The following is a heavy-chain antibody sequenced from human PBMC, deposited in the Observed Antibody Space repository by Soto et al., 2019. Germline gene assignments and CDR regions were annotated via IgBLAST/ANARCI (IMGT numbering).Heavy chain of an antibody. CDR2: IYYSGST. CDR3: ARARGGDFWSGYLNWFDP. V-gene: IGHV4-39*07. J-gene: IGHJ5*02. D-gene: IGHD3-3*01. Sequence: SETLSLTCTVSGGSISSSSYYWGWIRQPPGKGLEWIGSIYYSGSTYYNPSLKSRVTISVDTSKNQFSLKLSSVTAADTAVYYCARARGGDFWSGYLNWFDPWGQGTLVTVSS. CDR1: GGSISSSSYY.